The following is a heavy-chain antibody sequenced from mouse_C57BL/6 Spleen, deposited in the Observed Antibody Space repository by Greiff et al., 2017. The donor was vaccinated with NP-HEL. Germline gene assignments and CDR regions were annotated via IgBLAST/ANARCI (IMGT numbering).Heavy chain of an antibody. CDR2: IWWDDAK. J-gene: IGHJ1*03. Sequence: QVTLKESGPGILQPSQTLSLTCSFSGFSLSTFGMGVGWIRQPSGKGLEWLAHIWWDDAKYYNPALKSRLTISKDTSKNQVFLKIANVDTADTATYYCARIAIYYGNYNWYFDVWGTGTTVTVSS. CDR1: GFSLSTFGMG. CDR3: ARIAIYYGNYNWYFDV. V-gene: IGHV8-8*01. D-gene: IGHD2-1*01.